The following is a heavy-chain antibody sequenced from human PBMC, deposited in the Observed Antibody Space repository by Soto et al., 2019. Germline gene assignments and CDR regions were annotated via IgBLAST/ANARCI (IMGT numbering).Heavy chain of an antibody. J-gene: IGHJ6*02. CDR1: GFTFSSYW. D-gene: IGHD3-10*01. Sequence: PGGSLRLSCAASGFTFSSYWMSWVRQAPGKGLEWVANIKQDGSEKYYVDSVKGRFTISRDNAKNSLYLQMNSLRAEDTAVYYCARDWKITMVFYGMDVWGQGTTVTVSS. V-gene: IGHV3-7*05. CDR3: ARDWKITMVFYGMDV. CDR2: IKQDGSEK.